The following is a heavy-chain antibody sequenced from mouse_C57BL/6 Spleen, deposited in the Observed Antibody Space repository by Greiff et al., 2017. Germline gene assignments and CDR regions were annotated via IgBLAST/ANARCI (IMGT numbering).Heavy chain of an antibody. V-gene: IGHV1-59*01. CDR3: ADDRFAY. D-gene: IGHD2-12*01. CDR2: IDPSDSYT. Sequence: QVQLQQPGAELVRPGTSVTLSCKASGYTFTSYWMHWVKQRPGQGLEWIGVIDPSDSYTNYNQKFKGKATLTVDTSSSTAFMQLSSLTSEDSAVYYCADDRFAYWGQGTLVTVSA. CDR1: GYTFTSYW. J-gene: IGHJ3*01.